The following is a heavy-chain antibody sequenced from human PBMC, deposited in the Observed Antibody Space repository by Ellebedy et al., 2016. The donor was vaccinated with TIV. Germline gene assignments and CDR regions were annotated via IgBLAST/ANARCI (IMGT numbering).Heavy chain of an antibody. J-gene: IGHJ4*02. CDR1: GGSFSGYY. V-gene: IGHV4-34*01. CDR2: INHSGST. D-gene: IGHD6-6*01. Sequence: MPSETLSLTCAVYGGSFSGYYWSWIRQPPGKGLEWIGEINHSGSTNYNPSLKSRVTISVDTSKTQFSLKLRSVTAADTAVYYCARALGSSSSGYWGQGTLVTVSS. CDR3: ARALGSSSSGY.